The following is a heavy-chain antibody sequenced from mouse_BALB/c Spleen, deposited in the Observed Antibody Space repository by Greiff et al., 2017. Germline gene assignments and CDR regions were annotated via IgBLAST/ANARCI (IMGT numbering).Heavy chain of an antibody. D-gene: IGHD2-4*01. V-gene: IGHV5-2*01. Sequence: EVKLMESGGGLVQPGESLKLSCESNEYEFPSYDMPWVRKTPEKRLELVAAINGDGGSTYYPDTMERRFIISRDNTKKTLYLQMSSLSTEDTDLYYCARREDYDGAYWGQGTLVTVSA. CDR2: INGDGGST. J-gene: IGHJ3*01. CDR1: EYEFPSYD. CDR3: ARREDYDGAY.